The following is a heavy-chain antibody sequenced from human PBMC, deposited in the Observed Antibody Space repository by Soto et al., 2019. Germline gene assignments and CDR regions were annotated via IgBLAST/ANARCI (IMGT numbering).Heavy chain of an antibody. J-gene: IGHJ4*02. Sequence: GGSLRLSCTASGFTFGDYAMSWFRQAPGKGLEWVGFIRSKAYGGTTEYAASVKGRFTISRDDSKSIAYLQMNSLKTEDTAVYYCTRPTVRQQLVLGRVDYWGQGTLVTVSS. CDR3: TRPTVRQQLVLGRVDY. V-gene: IGHV3-49*03. CDR2: IRSKAYGGTT. CDR1: GFTFGDYA. D-gene: IGHD6-13*01.